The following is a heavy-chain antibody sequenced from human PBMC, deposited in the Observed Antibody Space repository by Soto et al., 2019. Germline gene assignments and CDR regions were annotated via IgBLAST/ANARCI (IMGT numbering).Heavy chain of an antibody. CDR3: ARELGHLDAFDI. J-gene: IGHJ3*02. D-gene: IGHD7-27*01. CDR1: GGSISSGGYY. Sequence: GGSISSGGYYWSWIRQHPGKGLEWIGYIYYSGSTYYNPSLKSRVTISVDTSKNQFSLKLSSVTAADTAVYYCARELGHLDAFDIWGQGTMVTVSS. V-gene: IGHV4-31*02. CDR2: IYYSGST.